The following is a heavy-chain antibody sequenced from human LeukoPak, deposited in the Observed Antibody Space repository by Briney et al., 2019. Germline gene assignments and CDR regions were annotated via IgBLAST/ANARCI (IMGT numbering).Heavy chain of an antibody. Sequence: QPGGSLRLSCAASGFTVSSNYMSWVRQAPGKGLEWVAYIQYDRTNEQYAHSVKGRFRISRDNSKNILYLQMNSLRTEDTAVYYCAKGRCSNGIGCYYYYMDVWGKGTTVTVSS. V-gene: IGHV3-30*02. CDR2: IQYDRTNE. CDR1: GFTVSSNY. J-gene: IGHJ6*03. D-gene: IGHD2-8*01. CDR3: AKGRCSNGIGCYYYYMDV.